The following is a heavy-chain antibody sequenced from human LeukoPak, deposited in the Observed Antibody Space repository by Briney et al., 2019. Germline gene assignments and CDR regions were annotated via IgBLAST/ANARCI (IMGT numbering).Heavy chain of an antibody. D-gene: IGHD6-13*01. V-gene: IGHV3-33*01. CDR3: AIIQGIAAAEDDYYMDV. CDR1: GFTFSSYG. CDR2: IWYDGSNK. Sequence: PGGSLRLSCAASGFTFSSYGMHWVRQAPGKGLEWVAVIWYDGSNKYYADSVKGRFTISRDNSKNTLYLQMNSLRAEDTAVYYCAIIQGIAAAEDDYYMDVWGKGTTVTVSS. J-gene: IGHJ6*03.